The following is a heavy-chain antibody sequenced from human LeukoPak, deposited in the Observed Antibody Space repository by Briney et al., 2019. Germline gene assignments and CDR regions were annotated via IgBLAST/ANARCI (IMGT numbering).Heavy chain of an antibody. CDR1: GGSISSYY. J-gene: IGHJ4*02. V-gene: IGHV4-59*01. CDR2: IYDSGSN. D-gene: IGHD1-26*01. CDR3: AREVAAGRWVFDY. Sequence: SDTLSLSCTVSGGSISSYYWSWVRQPPGKGLEWMGFIYDSGSNNYNPSLKIRVTMTVDTSKNQYYLVLSAVTAADTAVYYCAREVAAGRWVFDYWGQGTLVTVSS.